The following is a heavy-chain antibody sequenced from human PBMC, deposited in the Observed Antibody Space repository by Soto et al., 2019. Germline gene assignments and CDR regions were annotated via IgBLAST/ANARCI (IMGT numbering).Heavy chain of an antibody. V-gene: IGHV4-30-4*01. D-gene: IGHD3-10*01. J-gene: IGHJ4*02. CDR1: GGSISSGDYY. CDR2: IYYSGST. CDR3: ARGNMVRGHSVDY. Sequence: QVQLQESGPGLVKPSQTLSLTCTVSGGSISSGDYYWSWIRQPPGKGLEWIGYIYYSGSTYYNPSLKSRVTISVDTXKNQFSLKLSSVTAADTAVYYCARGNMVRGHSVDYWGQGTLVTVSS.